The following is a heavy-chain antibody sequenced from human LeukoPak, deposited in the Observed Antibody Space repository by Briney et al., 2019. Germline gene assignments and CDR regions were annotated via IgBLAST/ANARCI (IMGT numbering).Heavy chain of an antibody. V-gene: IGHV3-33*06. CDR2: IWYDGSKT. Sequence: GSLRLSCAASGFTFSSHGMQWIRQAPGKGLEWVALIWYDGSKTNYVDSVMGRFTISRDSSKNTLYLQMDNLRVEDTAVYFCAKDLSYGSLWFDPWGQGTLVTVSS. CDR1: GFTFSSHG. CDR3: AKDLSYGSLWFDP. D-gene: IGHD3-10*01. J-gene: IGHJ5*02.